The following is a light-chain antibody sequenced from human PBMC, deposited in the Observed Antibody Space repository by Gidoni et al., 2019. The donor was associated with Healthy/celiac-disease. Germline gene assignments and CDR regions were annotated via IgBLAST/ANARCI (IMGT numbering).Light chain of an antibody. Sequence: QSVLTQPPAVSGAPRQRVTISCTGSSSNIGAGYDVHWYQQLPGTAPKLIIYGNSNRPAGVPDRFSCSKSGTSAPLAITGLQAEDEAYYYCQSYDSSLSVVFGGGTKLTVL. V-gene: IGLV1-40*01. CDR1: SSNIGAGYD. J-gene: IGLJ2*01. CDR3: QSYDSSLSVV. CDR2: GNS.